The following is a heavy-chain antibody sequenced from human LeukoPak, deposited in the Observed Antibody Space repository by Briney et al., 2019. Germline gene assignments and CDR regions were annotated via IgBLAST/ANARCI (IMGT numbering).Heavy chain of an antibody. D-gene: IGHD1-26*01. CDR3: ARGSIVVTPYFDY. Sequence: SETLSLTCTVSGGSISSYYWSWIRQPPGKGLEWIGYIYYSGSTNYNPSLKSRVTISVDTSKNQFSLKLSPVTAADTAVYYCARGSIVVTPYFDYWGQGTLVTVSS. CDR1: GGSISSYY. J-gene: IGHJ4*02. V-gene: IGHV4-59*01. CDR2: IYYSGST.